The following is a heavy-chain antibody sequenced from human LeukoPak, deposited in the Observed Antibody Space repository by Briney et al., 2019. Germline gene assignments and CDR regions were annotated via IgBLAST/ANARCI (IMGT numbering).Heavy chain of an antibody. CDR2: IYHSGST. D-gene: IGHD5-18*01. CDR3: ARIVDTAMVYYYYMDV. J-gene: IGHJ6*03. V-gene: IGHV4-38-2*01. Sequence: SETLSLTCAVSGYSISSGYYWGWIRQPPGKGLEWIGSIYHSGSTYYNPSLKSRVTISVDTSKNQFSLKLSSVTAADTAVYYCARIVDTAMVYYYYMDVWGKGTTVTVSS. CDR1: GYSISSGYY.